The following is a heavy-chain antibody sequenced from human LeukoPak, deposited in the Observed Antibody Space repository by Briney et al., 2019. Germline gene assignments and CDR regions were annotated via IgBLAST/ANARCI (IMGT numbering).Heavy chain of an antibody. J-gene: IGHJ6*03. Sequence: GGSLRLSCAASGFIFRSYGMHWVRQASGKGLEWVAFIRYDGSNKYYADSVKGRFTISRDNSKNTLYLQMNSLRAEDTAVYYCAKEIYYYYYMDIWGKGTTVTVSS. CDR2: IRYDGSNK. V-gene: IGHV3-30*02. CDR1: GFIFRSYG. CDR3: AKEIYYYYYMDI.